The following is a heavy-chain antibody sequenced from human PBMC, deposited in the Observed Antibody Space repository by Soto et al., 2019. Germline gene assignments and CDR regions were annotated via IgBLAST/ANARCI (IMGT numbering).Heavy chain of an antibody. CDR1: GFTFSSYA. CDR2: ISGSVGST. V-gene: IGHV3-23*01. CDR3: AKVGDGYNSHY. Sequence: GGSLRLSCAASGFTFSSYAMSWVRQAPGKGLEWVSAISGSVGSTYYADSVKGRFTISRDNSKNTLYLQMNSLRAEDTAVYYCAKVGDGYNSHYWGQGTLVTVSS. J-gene: IGHJ4*02. D-gene: IGHD5-12*01.